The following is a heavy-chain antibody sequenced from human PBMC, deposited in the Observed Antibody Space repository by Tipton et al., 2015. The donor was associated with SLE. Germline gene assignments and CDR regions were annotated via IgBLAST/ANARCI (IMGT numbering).Heavy chain of an antibody. CDR1: GGSFSGFY. D-gene: IGHD2-15*01. CDR2: INDSGST. J-gene: IGHJ6*02. Sequence: TLSLTCGVYGGSFSGFYWSWIRQPPGKGLEWIGEINDSGSTNYNPSLKSRVTISVDTSKNHFSLKLTSVTAADTAVYYCAREVVVVVPAGREYYYGMDVWGQGTTVTVSS. V-gene: IGHV4-34*01. CDR3: AREVVVVVPAGREYYYGMDV.